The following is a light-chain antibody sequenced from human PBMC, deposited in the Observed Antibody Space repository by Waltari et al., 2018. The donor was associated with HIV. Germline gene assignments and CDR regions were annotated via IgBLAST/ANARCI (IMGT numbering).Light chain of an antibody. CDR3: CSYAGSSRV. Sequence: QSALTQPASVSGSPGQPITIPCTGTSSDVGTYNLVAWYQQHPGKAPKLMIYEVSKRPSGVSNRFSGSKSGNTASLTISGLQAEDEADYYCCSYAGSSRVFGGGTKLTVL. J-gene: IGLJ3*02. V-gene: IGLV2-23*02. CDR1: SSDVGTYNL. CDR2: EVS.